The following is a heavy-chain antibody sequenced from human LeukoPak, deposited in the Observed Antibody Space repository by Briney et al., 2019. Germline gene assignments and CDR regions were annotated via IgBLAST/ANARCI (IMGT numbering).Heavy chain of an antibody. CDR3: ASLSFWFQAADDDY. Sequence: SETLSLTCTVSGGSISSYYWGWIRQPAGKGLEWIGRIYTSGSTNYNPSLKSRVTMSVDTSKNQFSLKLSSVTAADTAVHYCASLSFWFQAADDDYWGQGTLVTVSS. V-gene: IGHV4-4*07. CDR2: IYTSGST. D-gene: IGHD6-13*01. J-gene: IGHJ4*02. CDR1: GGSISSYY.